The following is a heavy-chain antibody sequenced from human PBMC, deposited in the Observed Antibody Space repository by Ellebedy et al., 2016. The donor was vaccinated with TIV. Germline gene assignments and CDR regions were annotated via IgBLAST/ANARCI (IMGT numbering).Heavy chain of an antibody. J-gene: IGHJ5*02. D-gene: IGHD1-14*01. V-gene: IGHV1-8*01. CDR3: ARGGTTGKNNWSDP. Sequence: AASVKVSCKASGYTFTSYDITWVRQATGQGLEWMGWMNPNSGNSYYAQKFQGRLSMTRNTSIYTAYMELSSLRSEDTAVYYCARGGTTGKNNWSDPWGQGTLVTVSS. CDR1: GYTFTSYD. CDR2: MNPNSGNS.